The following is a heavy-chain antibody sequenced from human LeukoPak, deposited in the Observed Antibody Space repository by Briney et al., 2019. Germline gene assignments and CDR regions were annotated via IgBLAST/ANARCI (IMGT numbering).Heavy chain of an antibody. V-gene: IGHV3-30*03. CDR3: SGYNWFDP. Sequence: PGGSLRLSCAASGFTFSNYGMHWVRQAPGKGLEWVAVISHDGGNKYYADSVKGRFTISRDNSKNTLYLQMNSLRAEDTAVYYCSGYNWFDPWGQGTLVTVSS. J-gene: IGHJ5*02. CDR1: GFTFSNYG. D-gene: IGHD3-22*01. CDR2: ISHDGGNK.